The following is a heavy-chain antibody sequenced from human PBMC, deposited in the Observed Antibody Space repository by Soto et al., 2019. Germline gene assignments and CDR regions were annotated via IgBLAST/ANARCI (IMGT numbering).Heavy chain of an antibody. Sequence: EVQLVESGGGLVKPGGSLRLSCAASGFTFSSYSMNWVRQAPGKGLEWVSSISSSSSYIYYADSVKGRFTISRDNAKNTLYLQLTRLRDEDTAVYYCGRDRTKYYYYGMDVWGQGPTVTVSS. CDR1: GFTFSSYS. V-gene: IGHV3-21*01. CDR3: GRDRTKYYYYGMDV. J-gene: IGHJ6*02. CDR2: ISSSSSYI.